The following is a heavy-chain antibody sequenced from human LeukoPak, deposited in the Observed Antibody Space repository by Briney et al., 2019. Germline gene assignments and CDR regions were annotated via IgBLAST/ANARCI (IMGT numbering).Heavy chain of an antibody. J-gene: IGHJ4*02. CDR3: ARDSDSSGYFDY. D-gene: IGHD3-22*01. CDR2: MNPNSGQT. CDR1: GYTFSSYE. Sequence: ASVKVSCKASGYTFSSYEINWVRQTTGQGLEWMGWMNPNSGQTGYAQKFQGRVTMTRNSSISTAYLELSSLRSEDSAVYYCARDSDSSGYFDYWGQGTLVTVSS. V-gene: IGHV1-8*01.